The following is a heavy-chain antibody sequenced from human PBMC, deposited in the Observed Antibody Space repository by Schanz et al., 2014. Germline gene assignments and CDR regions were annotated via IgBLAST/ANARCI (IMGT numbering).Heavy chain of an antibody. CDR3: ARGRGCYDY. V-gene: IGHV1-69*02. CDR2: FIPILDVG. J-gene: IGHJ4*02. Sequence: QVQLVQSGAEVKKPGSSVNVSCEASGGTFSSYTISWVRQARGQGLEWMGRFIPILDVGNYAQQFQGRVSITADTSTNTAYMELSSLTSEDTAVHYCARGRGCYDYWGQGTLVTVSS. CDR1: GGTFSSYT. D-gene: IGHD2-21*01.